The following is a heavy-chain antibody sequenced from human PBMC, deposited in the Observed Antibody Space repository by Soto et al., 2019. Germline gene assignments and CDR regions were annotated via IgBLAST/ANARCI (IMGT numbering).Heavy chain of an antibody. CDR3: AKMSSENYYDPVFS. V-gene: IGHV3-11*01. CDR1: GFTFSDYY. J-gene: IGHJ4*02. Sequence: QVQLVESGGGLVQTSGSLRIACVASGFTFSDYYMSWVRQAPGKGLEWVSYISRSGNTIYYADSVKGRFTISRDNAKNSVYLQMNSLRAEDTALYFCAKMSSENYYDPVFSWGQGTLVTVSS. D-gene: IGHD3-22*01. CDR2: ISRSGNTI.